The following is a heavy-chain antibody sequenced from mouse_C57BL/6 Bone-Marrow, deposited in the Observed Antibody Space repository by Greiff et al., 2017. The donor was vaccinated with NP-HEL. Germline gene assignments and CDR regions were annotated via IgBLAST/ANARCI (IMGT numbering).Heavy chain of an antibody. CDR1: GFTFSSYA. CDR3: ARDCDWYIDV. Sequence: DVQLVESGGGLVKPGGSLTLSCAASGFTFSSYAMSWVRQTPEKRLEWVATISDGGSYTYYPDNVKGRFTISRDNAKNNLYLQMSHLKSEDTAMYYCARDCDWYIDVWGTGTTVTVSS. CDR2: ISDGGSYT. V-gene: IGHV5-4*01. J-gene: IGHJ1*03.